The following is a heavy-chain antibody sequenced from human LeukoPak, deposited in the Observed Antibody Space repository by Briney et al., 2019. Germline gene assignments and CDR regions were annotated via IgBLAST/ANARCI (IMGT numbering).Heavy chain of an antibody. CDR2: INPNSGGT. Sequence: ASVKVSCKASGYTFTGYYMHWVRQAPGQGLEWMGWINPNSGGTNYAQKFQGRVTMTRDTSTSTVYMELSSLRSEDTAVYYCARPGSYYIFDYWGQGTLVTVSS. J-gene: IGHJ4*02. CDR3: ARPGSYYIFDY. CDR1: GYTFTGYY. V-gene: IGHV1-2*02. D-gene: IGHD1-26*01.